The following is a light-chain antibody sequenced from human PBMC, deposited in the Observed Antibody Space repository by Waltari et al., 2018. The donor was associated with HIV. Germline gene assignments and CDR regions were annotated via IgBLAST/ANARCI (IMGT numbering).Light chain of an antibody. Sequence: QSALTQPASVSGSPGPSIAIPCTGTNSDVGGYKYVSWYQQHPGTAPKLVIYDVTSRPSAVSDRFSGSKSGNTASLTISGLQAEDEADYYCSSYTGTGTWVFGGGTKVTVL. V-gene: IGLV2-14*03. CDR3: SSYTGTGTWV. CDR1: NSDVGGYKY. CDR2: DVT. J-gene: IGLJ3*02.